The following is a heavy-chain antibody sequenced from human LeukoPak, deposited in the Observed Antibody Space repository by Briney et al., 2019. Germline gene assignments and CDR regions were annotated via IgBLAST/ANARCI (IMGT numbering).Heavy chain of an antibody. CDR3: AKVSGSWDFDY. CDR1: GFTFSSYA. V-gene: IGHV3-64*04. Sequence: GGSLRLSCSASGFTFSSYAMNWVRQAPGKGLEYVSAITSNGGSTYYADSVKGRFTISRDNPKNTLYLQMNSLRAEDTAVYYCAKVSGSWDFDYWGQGTLVTVSS. J-gene: IGHJ4*02. CDR2: ITSNGGST. D-gene: IGHD6-13*01.